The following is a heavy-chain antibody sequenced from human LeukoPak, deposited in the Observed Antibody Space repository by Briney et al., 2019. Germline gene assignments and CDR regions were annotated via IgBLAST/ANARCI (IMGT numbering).Heavy chain of an antibody. CDR1: GFTFSSYE. CDR2: ISSSGSTI. J-gene: IGHJ6*03. Sequence: GGSLRLSCAASGFTFSSYEMNWVRQAPGKGLEWVSCISSSGSTIYYADSVKGRLTISRDNAKNSLYLQMNSLRAEDTAVYYCARDGRGYSYGGLYYYYYMDVWGKGTTVTVSS. V-gene: IGHV3-48*03. CDR3: ARDGRGYSYGGLYYYYYMDV. D-gene: IGHD5-18*01.